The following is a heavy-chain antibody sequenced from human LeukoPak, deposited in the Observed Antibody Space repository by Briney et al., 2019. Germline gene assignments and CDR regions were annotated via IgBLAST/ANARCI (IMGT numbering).Heavy chain of an antibody. CDR2: INPSGGST. CDR3: AREWVYFDSSGYYSPYAFDF. Sequence: ASVKVSCKASGYTFTSYYMHWVRQAPGQGLEWMGIINPSGGSTSYAQKFQGRVTMTRDMSTSTVYMELSSLRSEDTAVYYCAREWVYFDSSGYYSPYAFDFWGQGTMVTVSS. CDR1: GYTFTSYY. V-gene: IGHV1-46*01. J-gene: IGHJ3*01. D-gene: IGHD3-22*01.